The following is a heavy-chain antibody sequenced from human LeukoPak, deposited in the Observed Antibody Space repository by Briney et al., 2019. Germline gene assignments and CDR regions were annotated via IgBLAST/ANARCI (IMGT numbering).Heavy chain of an antibody. D-gene: IGHD1-26*01. CDR1: GFTFSSHA. V-gene: IGHV3-30*04. Sequence: GGSLRLSCAASGFTFSSHAVHWVRQAPGKGLEWVAAASYDGSNTYSADSVKGRFTISRDNSQNTMYLQMNNLRADDPAVYYCARDGKNDYYFESWGQGNLVTVSS. J-gene: IGHJ4*02. CDR3: ARDGKNDYYFES. CDR2: ASYDGSNT.